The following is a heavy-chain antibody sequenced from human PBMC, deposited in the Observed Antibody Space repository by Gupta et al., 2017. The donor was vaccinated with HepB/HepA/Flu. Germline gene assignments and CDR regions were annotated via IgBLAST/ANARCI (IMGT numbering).Heavy chain of an antibody. D-gene: IGHD2-15*01. V-gene: IGHV1-18*01. Sequence: QVQLVQSGAEVKKPGASVKVSCKASGYTFTSYGISWVRQAPGQGLEWMGWISAYNGNTNYAQKLQGRVTMTTDTSTSTAYMELRSLRSDDTAVYYCARVVYCSGGSGYSPDYYYGMDVWGQGTTVTVSS. J-gene: IGHJ6*02. CDR2: ISAYNGNT. CDR1: GYTFTSYG. CDR3: ARVVYCSGGSGYSPDYYYGMDV.